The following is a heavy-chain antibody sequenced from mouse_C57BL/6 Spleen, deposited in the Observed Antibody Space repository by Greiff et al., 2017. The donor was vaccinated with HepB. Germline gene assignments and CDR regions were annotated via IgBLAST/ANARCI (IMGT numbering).Heavy chain of an antibody. V-gene: IGHV1-26*01. CDR2: INPNNGGT. D-gene: IGHD2-1*01. CDR1: GYTFTDYY. J-gene: IGHJ3*01. Sequence: EVQLQQSGPELVKPGASVKISCKASGYTFTDYYMNWVKQSHGKSLEWIGDINPNNGGTSYNQKFKGKATLTVDKSSSTAYMELRSLTSEDSAVYYCARRHYGNSAWFAYWGQGTLVTVSA. CDR3: ARRHYGNSAWFAY.